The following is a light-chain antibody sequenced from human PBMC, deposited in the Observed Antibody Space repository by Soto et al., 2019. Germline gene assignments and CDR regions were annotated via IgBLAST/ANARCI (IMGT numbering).Light chain of an antibody. V-gene: IGLV2-23*01. J-gene: IGLJ1*01. Sequence: QSALTQPASVYGSPGQSITISCTGTSSDVGSYNLVSWYQQYPGKAPKLIIYEGSKRPSGVSNRFSGSKSGNTASLTISGLQAEDEADYYCCSYAGSRSYVFGTGTKLTVL. CDR1: SSDVGSYNL. CDR3: CSYAGSRSYV. CDR2: EGS.